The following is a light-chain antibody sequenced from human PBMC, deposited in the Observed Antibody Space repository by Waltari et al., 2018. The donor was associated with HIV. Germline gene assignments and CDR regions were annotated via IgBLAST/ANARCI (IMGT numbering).Light chain of an antibody. CDR3: SSYTSSSTLV. V-gene: IGLV2-14*03. CDR1: SSDVGGYNY. J-gene: IGLJ2*01. Sequence: QSALTQPASVSGSPGQSITISCTGTSSDVGGYNYVSWNHKHPSKAPKLMIYYVSKRPSGVSNRFSGSKSGNTASLTISGLQAEDEADYYCSSYTSSSTLVFGGGTKLTVL. CDR2: YVS.